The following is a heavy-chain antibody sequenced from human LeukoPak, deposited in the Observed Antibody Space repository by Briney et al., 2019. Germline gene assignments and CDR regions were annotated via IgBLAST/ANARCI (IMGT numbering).Heavy chain of an antibody. Sequence: GGSLRLSCAASGLTFSSYWMHWVRQAPGKGLVWVSRINSDANTTSYADSVKGRFTISRDNAKNTLHLRMNSLRAEDTAVYYCTRVAGSGSVDWGQGTLVTVSS. V-gene: IGHV3-74*01. D-gene: IGHD1-26*01. J-gene: IGHJ4*02. CDR1: GLTFSSYW. CDR2: INSDANTT. CDR3: TRVAGSGSVD.